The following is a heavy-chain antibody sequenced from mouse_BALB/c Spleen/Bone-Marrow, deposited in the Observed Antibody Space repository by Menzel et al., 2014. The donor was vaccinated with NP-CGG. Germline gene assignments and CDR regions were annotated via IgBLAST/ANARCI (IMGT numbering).Heavy chain of an antibody. V-gene: IGHV1-80*01. J-gene: IGHJ2*01. Sequence: VQLQQSGAELVRPGSSVKISCKASGYAFSSFWMNWVKQRPGQGLEWIGQIYPGDGETNYNGKFKGKATLTADKSSSTAYMQLSSLTSEDSAVYFCARDDYGSDYWGQGTTLTVSS. CDR2: IYPGDGET. D-gene: IGHD2-4*01. CDR1: GYAFSSFW. CDR3: ARDDYGSDY.